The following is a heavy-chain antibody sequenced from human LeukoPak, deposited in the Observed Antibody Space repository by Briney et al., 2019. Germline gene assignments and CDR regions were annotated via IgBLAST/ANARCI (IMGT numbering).Heavy chain of an antibody. CDR1: GFTFSSYA. J-gene: IGHJ4*02. CDR3: AKLPNWNDEPDY. Sequence: GGSLRLSCAVSGFTFSSYAMTWVRQAPGKGLEWVSTISGSGRATYYADSVKGRFTISRDNSKNTLSLQMNTLRAEDTAIYYCAKLPNWNDEPDYWGQGTLVTVSS. CDR2: ISGSGRAT. D-gene: IGHD1-1*01. V-gene: IGHV3-23*01.